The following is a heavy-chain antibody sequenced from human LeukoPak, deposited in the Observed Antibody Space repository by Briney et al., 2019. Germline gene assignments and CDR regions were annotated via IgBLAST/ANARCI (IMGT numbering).Heavy chain of an antibody. CDR2: IYPGDSDI. CDR3: ARRKYQQLSAFDM. V-gene: IGHV5-51*01. D-gene: IGHD2-2*01. CDR1: GYSFTSYW. Sequence: GESLKISCKGSGYSFTSYWIGWVRQMPGKGLEWMGVIYPGDSDIRRSPSFQGQVTISADKSISTAYLQWTSLKASDTAMYYCARRKYQQLSAFDMWGQGTMVTVSS. J-gene: IGHJ3*02.